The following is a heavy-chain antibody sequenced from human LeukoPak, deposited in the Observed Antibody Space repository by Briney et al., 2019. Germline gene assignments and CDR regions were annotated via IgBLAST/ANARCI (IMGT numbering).Heavy chain of an antibody. Sequence: ASVKVSCKASGYTFTSYGISWVRQAPGQGLEWMGWISIYNGNTNYAQKFQGRVTMTTDTSTSTAYMDLRSLTSDDTAVYYCARDPTTQTFDYWGQGTLVTVSS. CDR3: ARDPTTQTFDY. D-gene: IGHD4-11*01. CDR1: GYTFTSYG. V-gene: IGHV1-18*01. J-gene: IGHJ4*02. CDR2: ISIYNGNT.